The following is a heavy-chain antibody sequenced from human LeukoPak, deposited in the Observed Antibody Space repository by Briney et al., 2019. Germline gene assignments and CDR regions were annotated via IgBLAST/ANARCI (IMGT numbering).Heavy chain of an antibody. V-gene: IGHV4-61*02. CDR2: VFNSGYT. CDR3: ARGNGWSGLDS. J-gene: IGHJ4*02. CDR1: DASLNSGLYF. D-gene: IGHD6-19*01. Sequence: PSQTLSLTCNVSDASLNSGLYFYAWIRQPAGKGLEWIGRVFNSGYTDYKPSLKSRVTISVDTSKSQFPLRLTSVTAADTAVYYCARGNGWSGLDSWGQGTLVTVSS.